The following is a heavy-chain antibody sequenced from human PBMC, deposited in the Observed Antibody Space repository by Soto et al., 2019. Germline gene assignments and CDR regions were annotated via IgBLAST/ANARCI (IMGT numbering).Heavy chain of an antibody. V-gene: IGHV1-69*01. CDR1: GGTLSNYA. J-gene: IGHJ4*02. CDR3: ARMRVSSGWSMVGNIDY. CDR2: IIPIFGTT. Sequence: QVQLVQSGAEVKKPGSSVRVSCKASGGTLSNYAVNWVRQAPGQGLEWMGGIIPIFGTTNYAQKFQGRVTITADESTSTASLELSSLRSEDTAVYYCARMRVSSGWSMVGNIDYWGQGTLVTVSS. D-gene: IGHD6-19*01.